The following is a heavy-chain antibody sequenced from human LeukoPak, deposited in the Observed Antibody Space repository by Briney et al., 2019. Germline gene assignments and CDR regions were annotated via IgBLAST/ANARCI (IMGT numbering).Heavy chain of an antibody. CDR1: GFTFTTYW. CDR3: ARGRRATRFFGSWFDP. CDR2: IKQDGTEK. D-gene: IGHD3-10*01. Sequence: PGGSLRLSCAASGFTFTTYWMSWVRQAPGKGLEWVANIKQDGTEKYYVDSVKGRFTISRDNAKNSLYLQMNSLRVEDTAVYYCARGRRATRFFGSWFDPWGQGTLVTVSS. V-gene: IGHV3-7*01. J-gene: IGHJ5*02.